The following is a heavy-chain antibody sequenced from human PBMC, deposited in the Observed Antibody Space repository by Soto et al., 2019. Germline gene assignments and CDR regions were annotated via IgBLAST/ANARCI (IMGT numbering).Heavy chain of an antibody. Sequence: PSETLSLTCTVSGGSISSYYWSWIRQPPGKGLEWIGYIYYSGSTNYNPSLKSRVTISVDTSKNQFSLKLSSVTAADTAVYYCARDRVASYCTNGVCSKQDYYYYYYGMDVWGQGTTVTVSS. CDR1: GGSISSYY. CDR3: ARDRVASYCTNGVCSKQDYYYYYYGMDV. V-gene: IGHV4-59*01. J-gene: IGHJ6*02. CDR2: IYYSGST. D-gene: IGHD2-8*01.